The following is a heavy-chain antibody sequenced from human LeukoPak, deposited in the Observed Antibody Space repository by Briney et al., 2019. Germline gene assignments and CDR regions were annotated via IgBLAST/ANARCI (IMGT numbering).Heavy chain of an antibody. CDR1: GFTFSSYW. V-gene: IGHV3-74*01. D-gene: IGHD3-16*01. CDR3: VVYVWGSVAFDI. Sequence: GGSLRLSCAASGFTFSSYWMHWVRQAPGKGLVWVSRINSDGSSTSYADSVKGRFTISRDNAKNTLYLQMNSLRAEDTAVYYCVVYVWGSVAFDIWGQGTMVTVSS. J-gene: IGHJ3*02. CDR2: INSDGSST.